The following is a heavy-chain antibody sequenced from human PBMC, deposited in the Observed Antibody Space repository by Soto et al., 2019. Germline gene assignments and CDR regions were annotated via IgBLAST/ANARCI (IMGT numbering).Heavy chain of an antibody. J-gene: IGHJ6*02. Sequence: QSGGSLRLSCAASGFRFSSYAMHWVRQAQGKGLEWVAVISYDGSNKYYADSVRGRFTISRDNSKNTLYLQMNSLRAEDTAVYYCARAPYSGYVYYYYYGMDVWGQGTTVTVSS. V-gene: IGHV3-30-3*01. D-gene: IGHD5-12*01. CDR2: ISYDGSNK. CDR3: ARAPYSGYVYYYYYGMDV. CDR1: GFRFSSYA.